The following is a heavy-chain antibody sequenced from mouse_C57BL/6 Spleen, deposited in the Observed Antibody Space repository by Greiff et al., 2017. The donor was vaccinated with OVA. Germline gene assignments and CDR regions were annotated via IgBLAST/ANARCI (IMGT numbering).Heavy chain of an antibody. CDR3: ARRGRNDWYFDV. V-gene: IGHV5-4*01. CDR2: ISDGDSYT. J-gene: IGHJ1*03. Sequence: EVQRVESGGGLVKPGGSLKLSCAASGFTFSSYAMSWVRQTPEKRLEWVATISDGDSYTYYPDNVKGRITISRDNAKNNLYLQMSHLKSEDTAMYYCARRGRNDWYFDVWGTGTTVTVSS. CDR1: GFTFSSYA. D-gene: IGHD1-1*01.